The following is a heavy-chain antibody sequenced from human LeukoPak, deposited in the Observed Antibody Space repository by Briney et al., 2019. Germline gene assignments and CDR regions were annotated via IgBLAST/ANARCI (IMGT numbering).Heavy chain of an antibody. CDR3: ARPLRDIAAPSDY. CDR1: AFTVSSYG. V-gene: IGHV3-21*01. J-gene: IGHJ4*02. CDR2: ISSSSSYT. Sequence: GRSLRLSCAASAFTVSSYGMNWVRQAPRDGLELVSSISSSSSYTYYADSVKGRFTISRANTNNSLYLQINSLRAEDTAVYYCARPLRDIAAPSDYWGQGTLVTVSS. D-gene: IGHD6-6*01.